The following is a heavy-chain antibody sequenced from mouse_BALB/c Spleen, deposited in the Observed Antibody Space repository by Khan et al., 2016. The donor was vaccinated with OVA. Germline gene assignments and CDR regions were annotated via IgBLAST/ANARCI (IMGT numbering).Heavy chain of an antibody. J-gene: IGHJ4*01. CDR3: ARGKYYGRSCYAMDY. CDR2: IGPGSSTA. Sequence: DLVKPGASVKLSCKASGYTFTSYWINWIKQRPGQGLEWIGRIGPGSSTAYYNDMFKDKATLTVDTSSNTAYIQLSSLSSEDSAVYYCARGKYYGRSCYAMDYWGQGTSVTVSA. V-gene: IGHV1S41*01. CDR1: GYTFTSYW. D-gene: IGHD1-1*01.